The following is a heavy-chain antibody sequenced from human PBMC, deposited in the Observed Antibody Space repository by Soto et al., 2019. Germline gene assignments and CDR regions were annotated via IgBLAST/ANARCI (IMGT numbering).Heavy chain of an antibody. Sequence: EVQLVESGGGLVKPGGSLRLSCAASGFTFSTYSMFWVRQAPGKGLEWVSSISSSSSDIYHADSVKGRFTVSRDNASKSLYLPMSSLRAEDTAVYHCARGKLSTNFMDVWGKGTTVTVSS. V-gene: IGHV3-21*01. CDR3: ARGKLSTNFMDV. J-gene: IGHJ6*03. CDR1: GFTFSTYS. CDR2: ISSSSSDI. D-gene: IGHD2-2*01.